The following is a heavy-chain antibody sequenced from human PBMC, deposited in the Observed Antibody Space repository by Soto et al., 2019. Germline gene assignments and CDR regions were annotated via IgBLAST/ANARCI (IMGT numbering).Heavy chain of an antibody. CDR1: GGSISSYY. Sequence: PSETLSLTCTVSGGSISSYYWSWIRQPPGKGLEWIGYIYYSGSTNYNPSLKIRVTISVDTSKNQFSLKLSSVTAADTAVYYCARGDPDGYNKHHPPDYWGQGTLVTVS. D-gene: IGHD6-25*01. CDR3: ARGDPDGYNKHHPPDY. CDR2: IYYSGST. V-gene: IGHV4-59*01. J-gene: IGHJ4*02.